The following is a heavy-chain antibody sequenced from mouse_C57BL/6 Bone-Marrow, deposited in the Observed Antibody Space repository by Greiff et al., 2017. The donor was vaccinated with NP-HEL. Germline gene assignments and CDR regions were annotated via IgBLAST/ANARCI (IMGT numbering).Heavy chain of an antibody. CDR3: AGGLYFYWYFDV. Sequence: EVKLLESVAELVRPGASVKLSCTASGFNIKNTYMHWVKQRPEQGLEWIGRIDPANGNTKYAPKFQGKATITADTSSNTAYLQLSSLTSEDTAIYYWAGGLYFYWYFDVWGTGTTVTVSS. CDR2: IDPANGNT. D-gene: IGHD3-3*01. V-gene: IGHV14-3*01. J-gene: IGHJ1*03. CDR1: GFNIKNTY.